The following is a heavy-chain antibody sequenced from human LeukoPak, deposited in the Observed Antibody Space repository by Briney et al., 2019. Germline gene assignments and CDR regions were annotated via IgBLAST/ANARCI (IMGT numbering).Heavy chain of an antibody. D-gene: IGHD4/OR15-4a*01. CDR2: IGGSGAGT. CDR1: GFTFSRTA. V-gene: IGHV3-23*01. CDR3: AKDANYLRSGSFFIPFDY. J-gene: IGHJ4*02. Sequence: PGGSLRLSCAASGFTFSRTAMSWVRQAPGKGLQWVVTIGGSGAGTYYAASLKGRFNISRDNSKNTLYLQMNSLRTEDTATYYCAKDANYLRSGSFFIPFDYWGQGTLVTVHS.